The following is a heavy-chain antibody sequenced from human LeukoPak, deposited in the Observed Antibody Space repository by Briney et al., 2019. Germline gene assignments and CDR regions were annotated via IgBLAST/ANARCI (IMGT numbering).Heavy chain of an antibody. V-gene: IGHV1-8*03. CDR3: ARARSSSEYQLLYYYYYYMDV. D-gene: IGHD2-2*01. CDR1: GYTFTSYD. CDR2: MNPNSGNT. Sequence: ASVKVSCKASGYTFTSYDINWVRQATGQGLEWMGWMNPNSGNTGYAQKFQGRVTITRNTSISTAYMELSSLRSEDTAVYYCARARSSSEYQLLYYYYYYMDVWGKGTTVTVSS. J-gene: IGHJ6*03.